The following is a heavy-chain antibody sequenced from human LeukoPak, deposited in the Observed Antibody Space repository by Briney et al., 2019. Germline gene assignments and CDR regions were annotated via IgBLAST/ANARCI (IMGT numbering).Heavy chain of an antibody. D-gene: IGHD3-22*01. Sequence: SETLSLTCTVSGGSISSGGYYWSWIRQHPGKGLEWIGYIYYSGSTYYNPSLRSRVTISVDTSKNQFSLKLSSVTAADTAVYYCARGSYYDSSGYSISDYWGQGTLVTVSS. CDR1: GGSISSGGYY. J-gene: IGHJ4*02. CDR3: ARGSYYDSSGYSISDY. V-gene: IGHV4-31*03. CDR2: IYYSGST.